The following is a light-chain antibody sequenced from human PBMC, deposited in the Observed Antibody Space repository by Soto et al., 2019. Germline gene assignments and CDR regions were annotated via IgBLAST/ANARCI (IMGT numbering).Light chain of an antibody. V-gene: IGKV3-11*01. Sequence: EIGLTQSRATLSLSPGERATHTCRASQSVSSYIAWYQQKPGQAPRLLIYDASNRATGIPARFSGSGSGTDFTLTISSLEPEDFAVYYCQQRSNWPPITFGQGTRLEIK. CDR3: QQRSNWPPIT. CDR1: QSVSSY. CDR2: DAS. J-gene: IGKJ5*01.